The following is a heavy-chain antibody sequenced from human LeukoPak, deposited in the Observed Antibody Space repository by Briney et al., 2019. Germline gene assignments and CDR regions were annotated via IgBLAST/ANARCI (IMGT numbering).Heavy chain of an antibody. CDR2: IRSEGTDK. CDR1: GFTFRSYG. CDR3: AKLQLYYDILTGPLVDH. D-gene: IGHD3-9*01. V-gene: IGHV3-30*02. Sequence: PGGSLRLSCAASGFTFRSYGMHWVRQAPAKGLEWVPFIRSEGTDKYYAGSVKGRFTISRDNSKNTLYLQMNSLRAEDTAVYYCAKLQLYYDILTGPLVDHWGQGTLVTVSS. J-gene: IGHJ4*02.